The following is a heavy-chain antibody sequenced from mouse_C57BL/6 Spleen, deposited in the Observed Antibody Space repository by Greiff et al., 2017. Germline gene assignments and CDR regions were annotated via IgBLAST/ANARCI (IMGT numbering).Heavy chain of an antibody. D-gene: IGHD3-1*01. J-gene: IGHJ4*01. CDR1: GFTFSDYY. CDR3: ARDRGPYYAIDY. V-gene: IGHV5-16*01. CDR2: INYDSSST. Sequence: EVHLVESEGGLVQPGSSMKLSCTASGFTFSDYYMAWVRQVPEKGLEWVANINYDSSSTYYLDSLKSRFIISRDNAKNSLYLQMSSLKSEDTATYYCARDRGPYYAIDYWGQGTSVTVSS.